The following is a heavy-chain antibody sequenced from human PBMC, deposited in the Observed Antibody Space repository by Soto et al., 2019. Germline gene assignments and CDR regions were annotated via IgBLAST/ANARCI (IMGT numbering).Heavy chain of an antibody. V-gene: IGHV2-5*02. CDR3: AHSPRNLWFGELVGPWFDP. J-gene: IGHJ5*02. D-gene: IGHD3-10*01. CDR1: GFSLSTSGVG. Sequence: GSGPTLVNPTQTLTLTCTFSGFSLSTSGVGVGWIRQPPGKSLECLALIYWDDDKRYSPSLKSRLTITKDTSKNQVVLTMTNMDPVETATYYCAHSPRNLWFGELVGPWFDPWGQGTLVTVSS. CDR2: IYWDDDK.